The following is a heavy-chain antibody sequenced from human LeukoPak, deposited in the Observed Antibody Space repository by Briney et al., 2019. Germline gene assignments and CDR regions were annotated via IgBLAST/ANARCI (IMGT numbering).Heavy chain of an antibody. V-gene: IGHV1-18*01. Sequence: ASVKVSCKASGYTFTSYDINWVRQATGQGLEWMGWISAYNGNTNYAQKLQGRVTMTTDTSTSTAYMELRSLRSDDTAVYYCARFFLYGDRSTDYWGQGTLVTVSS. CDR2: ISAYNGNT. CDR1: GYTFTSYD. J-gene: IGHJ4*02. D-gene: IGHD4-17*01. CDR3: ARFFLYGDRSTDY.